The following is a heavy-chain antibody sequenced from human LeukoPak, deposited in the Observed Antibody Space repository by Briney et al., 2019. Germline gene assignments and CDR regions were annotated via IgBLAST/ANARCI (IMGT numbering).Heavy chain of an antibody. CDR2: IYYSGST. CDR1: GGSISSYY. Sequence: PSETLSLTCTVSGGSISSYYWSWIRQPPGKGLEWIGYIYYSGSTSYNPSLKSRVTISVDTSNNQFSLKLSSVTAADTAVYYCARGLRGYSYGYWGQGTLVTVSS. D-gene: IGHD5-18*01. V-gene: IGHV4-59*01. J-gene: IGHJ4*02. CDR3: ARGLRGYSYGY.